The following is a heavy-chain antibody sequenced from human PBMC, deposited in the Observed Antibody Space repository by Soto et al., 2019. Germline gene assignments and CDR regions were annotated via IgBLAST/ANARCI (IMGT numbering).Heavy chain of an antibody. CDR2: ISPYNGNT. V-gene: IGHV1-18*01. Sequence: QVQLEQSGAEVKKPGASVKVSFKASDYTFTSYGISWVRQAPGQGLEWMGWISPYNGNTIYAQKLQGRVTMTTDTSTSTAYMELRSRRSDDTAVYYCVSSKGATTSWGQGSLVTVSS. CDR3: VSSKGATTS. CDR1: DYTFTSYG. J-gene: IGHJ4*02. D-gene: IGHD1-26*01.